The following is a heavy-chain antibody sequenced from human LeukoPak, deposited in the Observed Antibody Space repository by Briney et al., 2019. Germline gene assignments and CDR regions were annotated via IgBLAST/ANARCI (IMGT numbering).Heavy chain of an antibody. D-gene: IGHD5-12*01. V-gene: IGHV4-4*07. J-gene: IGHJ4*02. CDR3: ARGFTKVAPLDY. CDR1: GASICSNF. CDR2: IHTSGIT. Sequence: PSETLSLTCTVSGASICSNFWSWVRQPAGKGLEWIGRIHTSGITNYNPSLKSRVTMSLDTSENQFSLNLSSVTAADTAVYYCARGFTKVAPLDYWGQGTLVTVSS.